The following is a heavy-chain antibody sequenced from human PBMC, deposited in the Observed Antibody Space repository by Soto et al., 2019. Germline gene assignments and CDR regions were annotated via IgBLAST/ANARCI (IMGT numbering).Heavy chain of an antibody. D-gene: IGHD6-13*01. Sequence: SETLSLTCTVSGGSISSGDYYWSWIRQPPGKGLEWIGYIYYSGSTYYNPSLKSRVTISVDTSKNQFSLKLSSVTAADTAVYYRARGTGIAALGWFDPWGQGTLVTVSS. V-gene: IGHV4-30-4*01. CDR3: ARGTGIAALGWFDP. CDR1: GGSISSGDYY. CDR2: IYYSGST. J-gene: IGHJ5*02.